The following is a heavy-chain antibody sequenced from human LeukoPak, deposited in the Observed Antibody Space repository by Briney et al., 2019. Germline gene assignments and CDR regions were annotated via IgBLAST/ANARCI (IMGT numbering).Heavy chain of an antibody. CDR3: ARDREGSGWYYFDY. Sequence: SETLSLTCTVSGGSISSYYWSWIRQPPGKGLEWIGRIYTSGSTNYNPSLKSRVTMSVDTSKNQFSLKLSSVTAADTAVYYCARDREGSGWYYFDYWGQGTLVTVSS. CDR2: IYTSGST. D-gene: IGHD6-19*01. CDR1: GGSISSYY. J-gene: IGHJ4*02. V-gene: IGHV4-4*07.